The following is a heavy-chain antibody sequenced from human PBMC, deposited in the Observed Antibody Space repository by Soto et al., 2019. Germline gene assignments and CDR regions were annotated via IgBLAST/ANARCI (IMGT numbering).Heavy chain of an antibody. D-gene: IGHD5-18*01. J-gene: IGHJ4*02. V-gene: IGHV4-59*01. Sequence: HVQLQESGPGLVKPSEPLSLTCSVSAGSISRYYWGWVRQSPGEGLEWIAHISYTVDASYNPSLTSRVTISLDTSKILIALRLMSVTAADTAVYYCVGSLMSRAMESFDYWGQGTLVTVTS. CDR2: ISYTVDA. CDR3: VGSLMSRAMESFDY. CDR1: AGSISRYY.